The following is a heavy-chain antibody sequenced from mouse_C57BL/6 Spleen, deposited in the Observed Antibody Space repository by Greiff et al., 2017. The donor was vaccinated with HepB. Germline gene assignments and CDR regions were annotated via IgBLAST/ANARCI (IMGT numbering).Heavy chain of an antibody. CDR2: INPYNGDT. V-gene: IGHV1-20*01. CDR1: GYSFTGYF. D-gene: IGHD2-2*01. J-gene: IGHJ3*01. CDR3: ARSGGYDVGFAY. Sequence: VQLQQSGPELVKPGDSVKISCKASGYSFTGYFMNWVMQSHGKSLEWIGRINPYNGDTFYNQKFKGKATLTVDKSSSTAHMELRSLTSEDSAVYYCARSGGYDVGFAYWGQGTLVTVSA.